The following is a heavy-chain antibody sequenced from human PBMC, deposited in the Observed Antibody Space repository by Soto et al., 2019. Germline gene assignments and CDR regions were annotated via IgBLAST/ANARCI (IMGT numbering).Heavy chain of an antibody. CDR2: IYSGGST. Sequence: PGGSLRLSCAASGFTVSSNYMSWVRQAPGKGLEWVSVIYSGGSTYYADSVKGRVTISVDTSKNQFSLKLSSVTAADTAVYYCARCSSSWTGGYYYYYGMDVWGQGTTVTVSS. V-gene: IGHV3-53*05. D-gene: IGHD6-13*01. CDR1: GFTVSSNY. J-gene: IGHJ6*02. CDR3: ARCSSSWTGGYYYYYGMDV.